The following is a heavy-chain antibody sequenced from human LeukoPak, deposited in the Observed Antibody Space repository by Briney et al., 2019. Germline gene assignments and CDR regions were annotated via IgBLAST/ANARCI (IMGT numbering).Heavy chain of an antibody. V-gene: IGHV1-69*01. CDR3: ARWEWELGLIDY. CDR2: IFPIFGTA. CDR1: GGTFSSYA. Sequence: SVKVSCKASGGTFSSYAISWVRQAPGQGLEWMGGIFPIFGTANYAQKFQGRVTITADESTSTAYMELSSLRSEDTAVYYCARWEWELGLIDYWGQGTLVTVSS. J-gene: IGHJ4*02. D-gene: IGHD1-26*01.